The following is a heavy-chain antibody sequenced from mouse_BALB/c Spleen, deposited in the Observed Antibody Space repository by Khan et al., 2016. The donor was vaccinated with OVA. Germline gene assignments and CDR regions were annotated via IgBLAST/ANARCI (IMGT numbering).Heavy chain of an antibody. D-gene: IGHD1-1*01. CDR2: ISSGGSYT. CDR1: GFTFSTYG. V-gene: IGHV5-6*01. Sequence: EVQLVESGGDLVKPGGSLKLSCAASGFTFSTYGMSWVRQTPDKRLEWVAAISSGGSYTYYPDSVQGRFTISRDNAKNTLYLQMSSLKSEDTAMYYCTRRAYYYNSEGFAYWGQGTLVTVSA. J-gene: IGHJ3*01. CDR3: TRRAYYYNSEGFAY.